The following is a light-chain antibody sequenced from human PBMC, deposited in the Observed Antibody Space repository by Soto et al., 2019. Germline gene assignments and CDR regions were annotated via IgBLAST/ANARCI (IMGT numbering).Light chain of an antibody. Sequence: DIQVTQSPSTLSAFVGDRVTITCRASHSISGYLDWYQQKPGKAPELLIYDTSTLKSGVPSRFSGSGSGTDFTLTISSLQPDDFATYHCQQDSSHSLTFGQGTKVEAK. CDR3: QQDSSHSLT. J-gene: IGKJ1*01. CDR1: HSISGY. CDR2: DTS. V-gene: IGKV1-5*01.